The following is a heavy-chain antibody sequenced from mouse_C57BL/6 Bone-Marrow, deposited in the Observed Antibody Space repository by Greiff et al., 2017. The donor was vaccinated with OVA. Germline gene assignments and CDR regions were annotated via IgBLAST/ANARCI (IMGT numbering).Heavy chain of an antibody. CDR2: ISSGSSTI. CDR1: GFTFSDYG. V-gene: IGHV5-17*01. Sequence: DVQLVESGGGLVKPGGSLKLSCAASGFTFSDYGMHWVRQAPAQGLEWVAYISSGSSTIYYADTVKGRFTISRDNAKNTLFLQMTSLRSEDTAMYYCARAGFAYWGQGTLVTVSA. CDR3: ARAGFAY. J-gene: IGHJ3*01.